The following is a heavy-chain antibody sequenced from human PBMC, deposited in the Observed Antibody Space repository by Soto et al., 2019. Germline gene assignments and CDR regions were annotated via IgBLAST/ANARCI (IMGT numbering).Heavy chain of an antibody. J-gene: IGHJ6*02. D-gene: IGHD3-3*01. CDR2: IIPIFGTA. CDR1: GGTFSSYA. Sequence: SVKVSCKASGGTFSSYAISWVRQAPGQGLEWTGGIIPIFGTANYAQKFQGRVTITADESTSTAYMELSSLRSEDTAVYYCARGARTLGXRFLEWLSPKAHYYGMDVWGQGTTVTVSS. V-gene: IGHV1-69*13. CDR3: ARGARTLGXRFLEWLSPKAHYYGMDV.